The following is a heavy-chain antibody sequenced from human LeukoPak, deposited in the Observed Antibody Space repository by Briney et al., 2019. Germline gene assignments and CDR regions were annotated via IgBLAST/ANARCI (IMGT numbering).Heavy chain of an antibody. CDR2: IYLGDSDT. CDR1: GYTFTSYW. D-gene: IGHD6-13*01. J-gene: IGHJ2*01. Sequence: GESLKISCKGSGYTFTSYWIGWVRQLPGKGLEWMGIIYLGDSDTRYSPSFQGQVTISADTSISTAYLQWSSLKASDTAMYYCARTGGQQLVYPWYFDLWGRGTLVTVSS. CDR3: ARTGGQQLVYPWYFDL. V-gene: IGHV5-51*01.